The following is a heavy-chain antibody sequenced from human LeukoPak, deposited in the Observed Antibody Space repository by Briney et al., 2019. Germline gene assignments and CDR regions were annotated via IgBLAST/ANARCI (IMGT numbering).Heavy chain of an antibody. V-gene: IGHV4-34*01. CDR3: ARGSLRSGEDY. CDR1: GGSFSGCY. Sequence: SETLSLTCAVYGGSFSGCYWSWIRQPPGKGLEWIGEINHSGSTNYNPSLKSRVTISVDTSKNQFSLKLSSVTAADTAVYYCARGSLRSGEDYWGQGTLVTGSS. J-gene: IGHJ4*02. D-gene: IGHD3-10*01. CDR2: INHSGST.